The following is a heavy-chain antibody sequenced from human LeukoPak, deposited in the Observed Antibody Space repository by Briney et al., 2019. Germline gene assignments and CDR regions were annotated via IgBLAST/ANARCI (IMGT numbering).Heavy chain of an antibody. D-gene: IGHD2-2*02. CDR1: GGSFSGYY. J-gene: IGHJ2*01. Sequence: PSETLSLTCAVYGGSFSGYYWSWIRQPPGKGLEWIGEINHSGSTNYNPSLKSRVTISVDTSKNQFSLKLSSVTAADTAVYYCARPLPGYCSSTSCYNRGWYFDLWGRGTLVTVSS. V-gene: IGHV4-34*01. CDR3: ARPLPGYCSSTSCYNRGWYFDL. CDR2: INHSGST.